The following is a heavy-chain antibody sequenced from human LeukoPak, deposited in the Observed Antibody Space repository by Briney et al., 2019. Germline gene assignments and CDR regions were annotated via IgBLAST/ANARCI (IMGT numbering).Heavy chain of an antibody. CDR3: ASGYDSSWFYYYYYGMDV. Sequence: ASVKVSCKASGYTFTSYDLNWVRQATGQGLEWMGWMNPNSGNTGYAQKFQGRVTMTRNTSISTAYMELSSLRSEDTAVYYCASGYDSSWFYYYYYGMDVWGQGTTVTVSS. J-gene: IGHJ6*02. D-gene: IGHD3-22*01. CDR1: GYTFTSYD. CDR2: MNPNSGNT. V-gene: IGHV1-8*01.